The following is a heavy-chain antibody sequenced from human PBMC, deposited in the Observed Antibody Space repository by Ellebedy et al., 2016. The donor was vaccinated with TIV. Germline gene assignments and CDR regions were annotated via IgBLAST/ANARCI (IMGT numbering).Heavy chain of an antibody. D-gene: IGHD2-15*01. J-gene: IGHJ5*02. CDR2: SNSGGSYT. V-gene: IGHV3-11*05. Sequence: GGSLRLSCAASGFSVTDYYMDRIRLSPGRGLEWISFSNSGGSYTTYADSVKGRFTISRDTGKNSVFVQMSDLRVEDSGMYFCARDAAGYGSSWLDLWGQGTLVTVSS. CDR3: ARDAAGYGSSWLDL. CDR1: GFSVTDYY.